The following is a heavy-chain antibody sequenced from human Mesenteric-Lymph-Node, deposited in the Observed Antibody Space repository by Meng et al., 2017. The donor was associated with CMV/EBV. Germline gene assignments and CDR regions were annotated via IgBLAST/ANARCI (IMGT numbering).Heavy chain of an antibody. J-gene: IGHJ4*02. V-gene: IGHV1-8*01. CDR2: MNPNSGNT. CDR1: GYTFTSYD. Sequence: ASVKVSCKASGYTFTSYDINWVRQATGQGLEWMGWMNPNSGNTGYAQKFQGRVTMTRNTSISTAYMELSSLRPEDTAVYYCARGTTTWETIFDYWGQGTLVTVSS. D-gene: IGHD2/OR15-2a*01. CDR3: ARGTTTWETIFDY.